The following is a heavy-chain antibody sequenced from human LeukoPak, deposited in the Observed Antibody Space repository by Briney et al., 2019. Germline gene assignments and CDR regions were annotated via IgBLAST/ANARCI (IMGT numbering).Heavy chain of an antibody. CDR1: GYTFTGYY. Sequence: ASVKVSCKASGYTFTGYYLHWVRQAPGQGLEWVGGINSNNGDTHYAQNFQGRVTMTRDTSISTAYMEPSRLGSDDTAVYYVARDGDGYKLGWGQGTLVRVFS. CDR3: ARDGDGYKLG. CDR2: INSNNGDT. V-gene: IGHV1-2*02. J-gene: IGHJ4*02. D-gene: IGHD5-24*01.